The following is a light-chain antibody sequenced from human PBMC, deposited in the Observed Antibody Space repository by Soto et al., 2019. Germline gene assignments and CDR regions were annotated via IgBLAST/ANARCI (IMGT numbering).Light chain of an antibody. Sequence: EIVLTQSPGTLSLSPGERATLACRASQSVSNTYLAWYQQKPRQAPRLLIYGATTRATAIPDRFSGSGSGTDFTLTISRLELEDFAMYYCQQYGSSPRFTFGPGTKVDIK. CDR2: GAT. CDR1: QSVSNTY. CDR3: QQYGSSPRFT. J-gene: IGKJ3*01. V-gene: IGKV3-20*01.